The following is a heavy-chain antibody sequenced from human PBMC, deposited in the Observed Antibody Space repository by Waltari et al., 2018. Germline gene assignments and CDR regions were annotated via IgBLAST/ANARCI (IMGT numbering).Heavy chain of an antibody. CDR1: GFTLRNAW. J-gene: IGHJ4*02. D-gene: IGHD4-17*01. Sequence: EVQLVESGGGLVKPGGSLRLSWAASGFTLRNAWMSWILQAPGKGREWVGRIKSKTDGGTTDYAAPVKGRFTITRDDSKNTLYLKMNSLKTEDTAVYYCTTDGILYGDYVMGEFDYWGQGTLVTVSS. V-gene: IGHV3-15*01. CDR2: IKSKTDGGTT. CDR3: TTDGILYGDYVMGEFDY.